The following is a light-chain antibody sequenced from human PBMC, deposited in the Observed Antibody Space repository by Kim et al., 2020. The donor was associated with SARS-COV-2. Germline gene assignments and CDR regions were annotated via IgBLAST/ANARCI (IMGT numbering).Light chain of an antibody. CDR1: QGISNY. J-gene: IGKJ2*03. CDR3: QKYDSVPRS. CDR2: AAF. Sequence: ASVGDRVTITCRASQGISNYLAWYQQKPGKVPKLLIYAAFTLQSGVPSRFSGSGSGTDFTLTINSLQPEDVATYYCQKYDSVPRSFGQGTKLEI. V-gene: IGKV1-27*01.